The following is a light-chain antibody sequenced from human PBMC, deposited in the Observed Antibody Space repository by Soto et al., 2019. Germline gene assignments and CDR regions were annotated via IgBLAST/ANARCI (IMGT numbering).Light chain of an antibody. CDR3: QSYDSSLSGSV. J-gene: IGLJ2*01. CDR2: GNS. CDR1: SSNIGAGYD. Sequence: QSLLTQPPSVSGAPGQRVTISCTGSSSNIGAGYDVHWYQQLPGTAPKLLIYGNSNRPSGVPDRFSGSKFGTSASLAITGLQAEDEADYYCQSYDSSLSGSVFGGGTKLTVL. V-gene: IGLV1-40*01.